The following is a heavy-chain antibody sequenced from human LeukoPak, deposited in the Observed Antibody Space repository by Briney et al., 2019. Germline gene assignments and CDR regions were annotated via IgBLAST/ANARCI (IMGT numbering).Heavy chain of an antibody. CDR3: ARFAYCGGHCWYYFDY. CDR2: IYSSGST. CDR1: GGSISSYY. Sequence: SETLSLTCTVSGGSISSYYWSWIRQPPGKGLEWIGYIYSSGSTNYNPSLKSRITISVGTSKNQFSLKLSSVTAADTAVYYCARFAYCGGHCWYYFDYWGQGSLVTVSS. J-gene: IGHJ4*02. V-gene: IGHV4-59*01. D-gene: IGHD2-21*02.